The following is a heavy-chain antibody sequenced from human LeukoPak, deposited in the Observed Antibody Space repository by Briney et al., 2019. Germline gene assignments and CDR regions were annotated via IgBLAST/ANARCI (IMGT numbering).Heavy chain of an antibody. Sequence: PGGSLRLSCAASGFTFSSYEMNWVRQAPGKGLEWVSYISSSGSTIYYADSVKGRFTISRDNAKNSLYLQMNSLRAEDTAVYYRARENPRPYRAFDIWGQGTMVTVSS. V-gene: IGHV3-48*03. CDR2: ISSSGSTI. CDR1: GFTFSSYE. CDR3: ARENPRPYRAFDI. D-gene: IGHD1-1*01. J-gene: IGHJ3*02.